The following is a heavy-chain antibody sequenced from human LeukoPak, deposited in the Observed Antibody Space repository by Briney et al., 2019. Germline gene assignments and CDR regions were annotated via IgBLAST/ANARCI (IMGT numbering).Heavy chain of an antibody. V-gene: IGHV1-18*01. CDR3: ARSGFSVVPIANYHDGMDV. CDR2: ISGYNGNT. J-gene: IGHJ6*02. D-gene: IGHD2-2*01. Sequence: ASVKVSCKCSGYSYISYGVNWVRQAPGQGLEWMGWISGYNGNTNYVEKVQGRVTMTTDTSTQTVFMELRSLTYDDTAVYFCARSGFSVVPIANYHDGMDVWGQGTTVAVSS. CDR1: GYSYISYG.